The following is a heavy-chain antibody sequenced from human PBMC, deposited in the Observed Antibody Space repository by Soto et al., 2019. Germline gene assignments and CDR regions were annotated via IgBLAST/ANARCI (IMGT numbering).Heavy chain of an antibody. CDR2: IDPSDSQT. CDR3: ARQIYDSDTGPNFQYYFDS. V-gene: IGHV5-10-1*01. CDR1: GYSFAAYW. J-gene: IGHJ4*02. Sequence: GESLKISCKGSGYSFAAYWITWVRQKPGKGLEWMGRIDPSDSQTYYSPSFRGHVTISVTKSITTVFLQWSSLRASDTAMYYCARQIYDSDTGPNFQYYFDSWGQGTPVTVSS. D-gene: IGHD3-22*01.